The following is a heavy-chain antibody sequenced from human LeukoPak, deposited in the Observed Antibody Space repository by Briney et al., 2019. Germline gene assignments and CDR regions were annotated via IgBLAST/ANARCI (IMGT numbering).Heavy chain of an antibody. Sequence: SETLSLTCAVCGGSFSGYYWSWIRQPPGKGLEWIGEINHSGSTNYNPSLKSRVTISVDTSKNQFSLKLSSVTAADTAVYYCAREYSSSWAFDYWGQGTLVTVSS. CDR1: GGSFSGYY. CDR3: AREYSSSWAFDY. D-gene: IGHD6-13*01. V-gene: IGHV4-34*01. J-gene: IGHJ4*02. CDR2: INHSGST.